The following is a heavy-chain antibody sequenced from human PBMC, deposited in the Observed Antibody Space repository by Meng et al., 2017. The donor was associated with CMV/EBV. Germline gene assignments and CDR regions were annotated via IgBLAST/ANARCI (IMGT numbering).Heavy chain of an antibody. V-gene: IGHV1-18*01. CDR3: ARDYPPGIAAAGRGSDY. CDR1: GYTFTSYG. CDR2: ISAYNGNT. Sequence: ASVKVSCKASGYTFTSYGISWVRQAPGQGPEWMGWISAYNGNTNYAQKLQGRVTMTTDTSTSTAYMELRSLRSDDTAVYYCARDYPPGIAAAGRGSDYWGQGTLVTVSS. D-gene: IGHD6-13*01. J-gene: IGHJ4*02.